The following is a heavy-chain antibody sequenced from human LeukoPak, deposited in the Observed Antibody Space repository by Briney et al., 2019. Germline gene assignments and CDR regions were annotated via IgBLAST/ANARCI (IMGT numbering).Heavy chain of an antibody. CDR2: IYHSRST. J-gene: IGHJ5*02. CDR1: GYSISSGYY. D-gene: IGHD5-24*01. CDR3: ARDWSLDGYNRFDL. V-gene: IGHV4-38-2*02. Sequence: SETLSLTCTVSGYSISSGYYWGWIRQSPGKGLEWVGTIYHSRSTMYIPSLRSRVSISVDTSKNQFSLKLTSVTAADTAVYYCARDWSLDGYNRFDLWGQGALVTVSS.